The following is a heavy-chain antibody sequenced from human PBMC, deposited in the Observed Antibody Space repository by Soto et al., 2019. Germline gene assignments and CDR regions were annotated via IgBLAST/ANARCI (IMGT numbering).Heavy chain of an antibody. CDR2: INHSGST. Sequence: QVQLQQWGAGLLKPSETLSLTCAVYGGSFSGYYCSWIRQPPGKGLEWIGEINHSGSTNYNPSLKSRVTISVDTSKNQFSLKLSSVTAADTAVYYCARTRGDYGGNYDYWGQGTLVTVSS. D-gene: IGHD4-17*01. J-gene: IGHJ4*02. CDR3: ARTRGDYGGNYDY. V-gene: IGHV4-34*01. CDR1: GGSFSGYY.